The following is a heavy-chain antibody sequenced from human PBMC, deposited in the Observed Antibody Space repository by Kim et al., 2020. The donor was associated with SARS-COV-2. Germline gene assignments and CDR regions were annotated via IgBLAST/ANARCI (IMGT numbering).Heavy chain of an antibody. J-gene: IGHJ5*02. D-gene: IGHD3-3*01. CDR3: AKGGGWFLEWLSSFDP. Sequence: SLKSRVTISVDTSKNQFSLKLSSVTAADTAVYYCAKGGGWFLEWLSSFDPWGQGTLVTVSS. V-gene: IGHV4-59*09.